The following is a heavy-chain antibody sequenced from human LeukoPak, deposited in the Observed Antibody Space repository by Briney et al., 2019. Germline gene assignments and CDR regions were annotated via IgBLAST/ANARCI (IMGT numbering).Heavy chain of an antibody. V-gene: IGHV3-53*01. CDR3: ARRAGAYSHPYDY. J-gene: IGHJ4*02. CDR2: IYSDNT. D-gene: IGHD4/OR15-4a*01. CDR1: GFTVSSNS. Sequence: GGSLRLSCTVSGFTVSSNSMSWVRQAPGKGLEWVSFIYSDNTHYSDSVKGRFTISRDNSKNALYLQMNSLRAEDTAVYYCARRAGAYSHPYDYWGQGTLVTVSS.